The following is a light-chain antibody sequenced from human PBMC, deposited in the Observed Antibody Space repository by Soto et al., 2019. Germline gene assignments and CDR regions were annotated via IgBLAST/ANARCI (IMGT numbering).Light chain of an antibody. CDR2: EVS. J-gene: IGLJ1*01. CDR3: CSYAGIGTYV. CDR1: ISDVGIYNL. Sequence: QSALTQPASVSASPGQSITISWSGSISDVGIYNLVSWYQQHPGKAPKLIIYEVSERPSGVSNRFSGSKSGNTTSLTISGLQAEDEADYYCCSYAGIGTYVFGTGTKLTVL. V-gene: IGLV2-23*02.